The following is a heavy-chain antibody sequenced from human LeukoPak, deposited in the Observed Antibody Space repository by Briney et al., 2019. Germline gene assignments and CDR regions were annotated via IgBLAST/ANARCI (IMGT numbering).Heavy chain of an antibody. CDR2: IFHTGST. D-gene: IGHD3-16*01. CDR1: GYSISTGYF. V-gene: IGHV4-38-2*01. CDR3: ASTRGTYIDY. Sequence: SETLSLTCAVSGYSISTGYFWGWIRQSPGQGLEWIGRIFHTGSTSYNPSLKSRVTLSVDTSKNEFSLKLTSVTAADTATYYCASTRGTYIDYWGQGTLVIVSS. J-gene: IGHJ4*02.